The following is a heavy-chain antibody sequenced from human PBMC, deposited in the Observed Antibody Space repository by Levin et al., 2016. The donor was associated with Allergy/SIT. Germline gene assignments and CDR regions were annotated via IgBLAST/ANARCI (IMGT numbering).Heavy chain of an antibody. Sequence: SETLSLTCSVSGGSMAGYYWTWIRQPAGKGLEWIGRIFSSGDFYYYNRSLKSRVTMSIDTSKNEFSLTLNYVTAADTAVYYCAGPLKDGRYESWGQGIQVTVSS. CDR1: GGSMAGYY. V-gene: IGHV4-4*07. CDR2: IFSSGDFY. CDR3: AGPLKDGRYES. D-gene: IGHD1-26*01. J-gene: IGHJ4*02.